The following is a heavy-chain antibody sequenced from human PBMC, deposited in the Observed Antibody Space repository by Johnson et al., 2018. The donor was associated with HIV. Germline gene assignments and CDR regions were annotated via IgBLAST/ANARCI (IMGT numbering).Heavy chain of an antibody. D-gene: IGHD4-23*01. CDR2: IRYDGSHK. Sequence: QVQLVESGGGVVQPGGSLRLSCAASRFTFSNYDMHWVRQAPGKGLEWVAFIRYDGSHKYYADSVKGRFTISRDNFKNTLYLQMNSLRGEDTAVYYCAKSKLPDLVLDIWAKGLWSPSLQ. V-gene: IGHV3-30*02. CDR1: RFTFSNYD. J-gene: IGHJ3*02. CDR3: AKSKLPDLVLDI.